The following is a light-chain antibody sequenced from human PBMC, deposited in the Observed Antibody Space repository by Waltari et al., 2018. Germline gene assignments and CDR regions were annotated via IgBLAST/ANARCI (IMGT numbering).Light chain of an antibody. V-gene: IGLV3-21*02. Sequence: SSVLTQAPSVSVAPGQTATVTCGGDDIGGRSVHWYQQGPGRAPLLVVYLDSDRPSGIPDRFSGSKSGNAATLTISRVEAGDEADYYCHVWDGKTVMFGGGTKLTVL. CDR2: LDS. CDR3: HVWDGKTVM. J-gene: IGLJ3*02. CDR1: DIGGRS.